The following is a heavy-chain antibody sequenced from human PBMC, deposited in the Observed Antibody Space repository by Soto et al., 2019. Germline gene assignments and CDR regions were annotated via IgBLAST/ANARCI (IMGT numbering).Heavy chain of an antibody. V-gene: IGHV4-31*03. CDR2: IHYSGST. CDR3: AREILRSSLIFDI. D-gene: IGHD3-9*01. J-gene: IGHJ3*02. Sequence: SETLSLTCTVSGGSISSCGYYWSWIRQHPGKGLEWIGYIHYSGSTYYNPSLKSRLTISVDTSKNQFSLRLSSVTAADTAVYYCAREILRSSLIFDIWGQATMVTVSS. CDR1: GGSISSCGYY.